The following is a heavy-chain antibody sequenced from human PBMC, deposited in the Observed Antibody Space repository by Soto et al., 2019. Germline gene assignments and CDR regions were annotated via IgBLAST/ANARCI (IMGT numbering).Heavy chain of an antibody. J-gene: IGHJ6*02. CDR2: IIPLLNTP. Sequence: QVQLVQSGAEVKKPGSSVKVSCRASGGTFSSYAVSWVRQAPGQGLEWMGVIIPLLNTPKYVQKFQGRVTITADASATTAYMELSSLRSEYTAVYYCARESSSPNYYYYGMDVWGQGNTVTVSS. CDR1: GGTFSSYA. CDR3: ARESSSPNYYYYGMDV. V-gene: IGHV1-69*01. D-gene: IGHD6-6*01.